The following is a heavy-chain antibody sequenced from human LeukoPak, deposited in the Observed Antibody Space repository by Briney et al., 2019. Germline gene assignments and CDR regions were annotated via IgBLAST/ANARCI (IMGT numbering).Heavy chain of an antibody. J-gene: IGHJ4*02. CDR1: GGSLSSYY. CDR3: ARHYGSGSFPLDY. D-gene: IGHD3-10*01. Sequence: PSETLSLICTVSGGSLSSYYWSWIRQPPGKGLEWIAFIYYSGSTSYSPSLKSRVTISVDTSKNQFSLKLTSVTAADTAVYYCARHYGSGSFPLDYWGRGILVTVSS. CDR2: IYYSGST. V-gene: IGHV4-59*08.